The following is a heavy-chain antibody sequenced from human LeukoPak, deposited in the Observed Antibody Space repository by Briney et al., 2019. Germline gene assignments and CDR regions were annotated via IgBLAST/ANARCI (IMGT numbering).Heavy chain of an antibody. J-gene: IGHJ4*02. CDR3: ARAGGYGGSLAY. CDR1: GGSLSSYY. Sequence: SETLSLTCTVPGGSLSSYYWSWFRQPPGEGLEWIGYLYYSGSTNYNPSLKSRVTISVDTSKNQFSLKLSSVTAADTAVYYCARAGGYGGSLAYWGQGALVTVSS. CDR2: LYYSGST. V-gene: IGHV4-59*01. D-gene: IGHD5-18*01.